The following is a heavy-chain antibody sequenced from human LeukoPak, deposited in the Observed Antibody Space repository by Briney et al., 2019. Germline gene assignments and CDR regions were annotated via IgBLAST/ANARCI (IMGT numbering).Heavy chain of an antibody. D-gene: IGHD3-9*01. J-gene: IGHJ4*02. CDR3: ARGATYYDILTGIFDY. CDR1: GYTFTSYD. Sequence: GASVKVSCKASGYTFTSYDIHWVRQATGQGLEWMGWMNPNSGNTGYAQKFRGRVTMTRNTSISTAYMELSSLRSEDTAVYYCARGATYYDILTGIFDYWGQGTLVTVSS. V-gene: IGHV1-8*01. CDR2: MNPNSGNT.